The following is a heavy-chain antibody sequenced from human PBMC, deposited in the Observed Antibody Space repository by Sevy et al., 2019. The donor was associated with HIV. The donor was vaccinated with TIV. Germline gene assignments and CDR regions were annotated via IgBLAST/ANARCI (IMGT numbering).Heavy chain of an antibody. D-gene: IGHD3-3*01. CDR3: ARDRVTIFGVVIAWDWYFDL. V-gene: IGHV3-21*01. J-gene: IGHJ2*01. CDR2: ISSSSSYI. CDR1: GFTFSSYS. Sequence: GGSLRLSCAASGFTFSSYSMNWVRQAPGKGLEWVSSISSSSSYIYYADSVKGRFTISRDNAKNSLYLQMNSLRAEDTAVYYCARDRVTIFGVVIAWDWYFDLWGRGTLVTVSS.